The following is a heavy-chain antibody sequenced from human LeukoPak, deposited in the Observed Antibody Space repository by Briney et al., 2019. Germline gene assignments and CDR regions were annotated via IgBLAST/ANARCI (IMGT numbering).Heavy chain of an antibody. D-gene: IGHD4-11*01. Sequence: PSETLSLTCAVYGGSFSGYYWGWIRQPPGKGLEWIGEINHSGSTNYNPSLKSRVTISVDTSKNQFSLKLSSVTAADTAVYYCARHSFYSTAYNWFDPWGQGTLVTVSS. CDR3: ARHSFYSTAYNWFDP. V-gene: IGHV4-34*01. CDR2: INHSGST. CDR1: GGSFSGYY. J-gene: IGHJ5*02.